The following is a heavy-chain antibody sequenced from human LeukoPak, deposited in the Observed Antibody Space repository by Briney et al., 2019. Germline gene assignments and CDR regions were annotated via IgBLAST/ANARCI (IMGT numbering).Heavy chain of an antibody. CDR3: AKDVPYYYDSSGYLV. D-gene: IGHD3-22*01. Sequence: GGSLRLSCAASGFTFSSYSMNWVRQAPGKGLEWVSSISSSSSYIYYADSVKGRFTISRDNSKDTLYLQMNSLRAEDTALYYCAKDVPYYYDSSGYLVWGQGTMVTVSS. CDR2: ISSSSSYI. J-gene: IGHJ3*01. CDR1: GFTFSSYS. V-gene: IGHV3-21*06.